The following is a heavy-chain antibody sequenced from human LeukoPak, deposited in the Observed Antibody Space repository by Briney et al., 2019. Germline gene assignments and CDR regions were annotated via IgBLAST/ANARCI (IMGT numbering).Heavy chain of an antibody. CDR2: IKEDGSEK. J-gene: IGHJ4*02. CDR1: GFTFSNYW. D-gene: IGHD6-13*01. CDR3: AGGRQLGY. V-gene: IGHV3-7*01. Sequence: PGGSLSLSCAASGFTFSNYWMSWVRQAPGKGLEWVASIKEDGSEKYYVDSVKGRFTISRDNARNSLYLQMNSLRAEDTAVYYWAGGRQLGYWGQGTLVTVSS.